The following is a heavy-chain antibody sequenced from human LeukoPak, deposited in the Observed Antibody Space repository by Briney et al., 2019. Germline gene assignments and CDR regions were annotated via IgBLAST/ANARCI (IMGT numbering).Heavy chain of an antibody. J-gene: IGHJ4*02. V-gene: IGHV3-7*01. Sequence: PGGSLRLSCAASGFTFSSYWMSWVRQAPGKGLEWVANIEQDGSEKYYVDSVKGRFTISRDNAKNSLYLQMNSLSAEHTAVYYFARDGLYYDYVWGSYRQGYYFDYWGQGTLVTVSS. CDR1: GFTFSSYW. CDR3: ARDGLYYDYVWGSYRQGYYFDY. D-gene: IGHD3-16*02. CDR2: IEQDGSEK.